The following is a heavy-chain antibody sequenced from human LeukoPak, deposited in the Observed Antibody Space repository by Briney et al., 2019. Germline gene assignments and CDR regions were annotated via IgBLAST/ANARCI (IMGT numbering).Heavy chain of an antibody. CDR1: GFTFSNYV. J-gene: IGHJ4*02. Sequence: GGSLRLSCAASGFTFSNYVMSWVRQAPGKGLEWVSVIGHSGGSTYYADSVKGRFTISRDNSKNTLYLQMSSLRADDTAVYYCARRTYSTDQYYFDYWGQGTLVTVSS. CDR3: ARRTYSTDQYYFDY. V-gene: IGHV3-23*01. CDR2: IGHSGGST. D-gene: IGHD6-13*01.